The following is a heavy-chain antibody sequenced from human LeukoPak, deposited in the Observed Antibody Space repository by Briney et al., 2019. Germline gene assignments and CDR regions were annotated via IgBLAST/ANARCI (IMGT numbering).Heavy chain of an antibody. CDR3: ARVPRDYDFWSGYYTGIY. D-gene: IGHD3-3*01. Sequence: GGSLRLSCAASGFTFSSYWMSWVRQAPGKGLEWVANIKQDGSEKYYVDSVKGRFTISRDNAKNSLYLQMNSLRAEDTAVYYCARVPRDYDFWSGYYTGIYRGQGTLVTVSS. J-gene: IGHJ4*02. CDR2: IKQDGSEK. V-gene: IGHV3-7*01. CDR1: GFTFSSYW.